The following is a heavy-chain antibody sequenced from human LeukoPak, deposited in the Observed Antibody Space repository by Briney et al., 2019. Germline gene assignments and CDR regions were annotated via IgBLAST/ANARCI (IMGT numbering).Heavy chain of an antibody. CDR1: GGTFSSYA. V-gene: IGHV1-69*04. CDR3: ARDLVKVTKGFDI. Sequence: SVKVSCKASGGTFSSYAISWVRQAPGQGLEWMGRIIPILGIANYAQKFQGRVTITADKSTSTAYMELSSLRSEDRAVYYCARDLVKVTKGFDIWGQGTMVSVSS. J-gene: IGHJ3*02. D-gene: IGHD4-17*01. CDR2: IIPILGIA.